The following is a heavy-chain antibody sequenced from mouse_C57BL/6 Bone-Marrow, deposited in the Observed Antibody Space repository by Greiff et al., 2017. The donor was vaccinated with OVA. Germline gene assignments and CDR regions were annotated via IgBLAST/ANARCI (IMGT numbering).Heavy chain of an antibody. CDR2: IYPRSGNT. V-gene: IGHV1-81*01. J-gene: IGHJ4*01. D-gene: IGHD1-1*01. CDR3: ARGYYGRYAMDY. CDR1: GYTFTSYG. Sequence: VKLQESGAELARPGASVKLSCKASGYTFTSYGISWVKQRTGQGLEWIGEIYPRSGNTYYNEKFKGKATLTADKSSSTAYMELRSLTSEDSAVYFCARGYYGRYAMDYWGQGTSVTVSS.